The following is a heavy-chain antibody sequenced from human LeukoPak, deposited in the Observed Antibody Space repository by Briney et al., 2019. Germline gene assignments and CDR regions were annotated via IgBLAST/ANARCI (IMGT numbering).Heavy chain of an antibody. CDR2: IYYSGST. D-gene: IGHD1-14*01. Sequence: SETLSLTCTVSGGSISSSSYYWGWIRQPPGKGLEWIGSIYYSGSTYYNPSLKSRVTISVDTSTNQISLKLSSVTAADTAVYYCATEGDTLKTRTFQHWGQGTLVTVSS. V-gene: IGHV4-39*07. CDR1: GGSISSSSYY. J-gene: IGHJ1*01. CDR3: ATEGDTLKTRTFQH.